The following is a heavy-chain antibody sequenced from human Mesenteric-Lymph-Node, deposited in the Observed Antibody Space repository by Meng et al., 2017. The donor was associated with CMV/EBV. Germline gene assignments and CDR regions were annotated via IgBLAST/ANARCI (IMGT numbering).Heavy chain of an antibody. CDR3: ARGPIPGVARYGTV. J-gene: IGHJ6*02. CDR2: INPNSGGT. CDR1: RYTFTDYY. D-gene: IGHD3-3*01. Sequence: ASVKVSCKASRYTFTDYYIHWVRQAPGQGLEWMGWINPNSGGTNFVQRFQGRVTMTRDTSISTAYMELSRLRSDDTAVYYCARGPIPGVARYGTVWGQGTTVTVSS. V-gene: IGHV1-2*02.